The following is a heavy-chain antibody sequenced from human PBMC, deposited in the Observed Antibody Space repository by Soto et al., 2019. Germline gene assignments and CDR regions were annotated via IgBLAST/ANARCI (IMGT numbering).Heavy chain of an antibody. CDR3: ARGKVYAFDI. CDR1: GVSISIPNW. CDR2: IDHSGTT. Sequence: QVQLQESGPGLVKPSGTLSLTCAVSGVSISIPNWWAWVRQAPGKGLEWIGEIDHSGTTNYNPSLNSRVTISLDRSKNQFSLRLTSVAAADTAVYFCARGKVYAFDIWGQGTMVTVSS. J-gene: IGHJ3*02. V-gene: IGHV4-4*02.